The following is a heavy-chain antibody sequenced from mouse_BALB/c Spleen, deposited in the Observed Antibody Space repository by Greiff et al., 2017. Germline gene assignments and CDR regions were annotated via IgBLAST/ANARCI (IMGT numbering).Heavy chain of an antibody. Sequence: EVHLVESGAELVRPGALVKLSCKASGFNIKDYYMHWVKQRPEQGLEWIGWIDPENGNTIYDPKFQGKASITADTSSNTAYLQLSSLTSEDTAVYYCAPYYGNYHYAMDYWGQGTSVTVSS. CDR3: APYYGNYHYAMDY. CDR2: IDPENGNT. CDR1: GFNIKDYY. J-gene: IGHJ4*01. V-gene: IGHV14-1*02. D-gene: IGHD2-10*01.